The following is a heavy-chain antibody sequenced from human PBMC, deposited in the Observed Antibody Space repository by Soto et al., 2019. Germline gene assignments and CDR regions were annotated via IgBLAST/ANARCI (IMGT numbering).Heavy chain of an antibody. CDR2: IRSKTDGGTP. V-gene: IGHV3-15*07. CDR1: GFTFTNAW. CDR3: TTEKGY. Sequence: EVQLVESGGGLVKPGESLSLSCAASGFTFTNAWMNWVRQAPGKGLEWVGRIRSKTDGGTPDYAAPVKGRFTISRDDSKTTLYVQVNSLKTEETAIYYCTTEKGYWGQGTLVTVSS. J-gene: IGHJ4*02.